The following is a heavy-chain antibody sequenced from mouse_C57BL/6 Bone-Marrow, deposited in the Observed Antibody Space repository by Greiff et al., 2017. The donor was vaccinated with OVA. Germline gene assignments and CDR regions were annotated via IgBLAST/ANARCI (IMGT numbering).Heavy chain of an antibody. V-gene: IGHV1-4*01. Sequence: VQLQQSGAELARPGASVKMSCKASGYTFTSYTMHWVKQRPGQGLEWIGYIYSSSGYTKYNQKFKDKATLTADKSSSTAYMQLSSLTSEDSAVYYCARWNYGSSYEGDWGQGTTLTVSS. J-gene: IGHJ2*01. CDR3: ARWNYGSSYEGD. CDR2: IYSSSGYT. CDR1: GYTFTSYT. D-gene: IGHD1-1*01.